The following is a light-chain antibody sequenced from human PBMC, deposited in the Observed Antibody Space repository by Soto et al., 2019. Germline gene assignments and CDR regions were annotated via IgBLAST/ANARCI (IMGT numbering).Light chain of an antibody. V-gene: IGLV2-14*01. Sequence: QSVLTQPASVSGSPGQSITISCTGTSSDVGGYNYVSWYQQHPGKAPKLMIYAVTDRPSGVSSRFSGSKSGNTASLTISGLQAEDEADYYCSSYTSSSTLFATGTRSPS. CDR3: SSYTSSSTL. J-gene: IGLJ1*01. CDR1: SSDVGGYNY. CDR2: AVT.